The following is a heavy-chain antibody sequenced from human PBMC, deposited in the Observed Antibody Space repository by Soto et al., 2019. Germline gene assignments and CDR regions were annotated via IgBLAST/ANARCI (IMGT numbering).Heavy chain of an antibody. J-gene: IGHJ4*02. Sequence: GGSLRLSCTASGFTFGDYAMSWFRQAPGKGLEWVGFIRSKAYGGTTEYAASVKGRFTISRDDSKSIAYLQMNSLKTEDTAVYYCTRAFPFITMVRGVIISQFDYWGQGTLVTVSS. D-gene: IGHD3-10*01. V-gene: IGHV3-49*03. CDR2: IRSKAYGGTT. CDR1: GFTFGDYA. CDR3: TRAFPFITMVRGVIISQFDY.